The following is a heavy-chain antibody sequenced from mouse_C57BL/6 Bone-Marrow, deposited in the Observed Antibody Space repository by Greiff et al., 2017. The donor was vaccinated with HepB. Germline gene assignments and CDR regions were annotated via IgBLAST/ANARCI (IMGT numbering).Heavy chain of an antibody. Sequence: QVQLKQSGPGILQPSQTLSLTCSFSGFSLSTFGMGVGWIRQPSGKGLEWLAHIWWDDDKYYNPALKSRLTISKDTSKNQVFLKIANVDTADTATYYCARTDPYYSNYERFAYWGQGTLVTVSA. CDR1: GFSLSTFGMG. J-gene: IGHJ3*01. D-gene: IGHD2-5*01. V-gene: IGHV8-8*01. CDR3: ARTDPYYSNYERFAY. CDR2: IWWDDDK.